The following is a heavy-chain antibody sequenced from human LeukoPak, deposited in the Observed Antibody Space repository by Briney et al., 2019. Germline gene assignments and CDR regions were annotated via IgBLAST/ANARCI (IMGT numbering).Heavy chain of an antibody. D-gene: IGHD5-12*01. CDR1: GGTFSSYA. CDR3: ARGYRGYDSSEFDY. CDR2: INPNSGDA. Sequence: ASVKVSCKASGGTFSSYAISWVRQAPGQGLEWMGWINPNSGDANYAQKFQGRVTMTRDTSISTAYMELSRLRSDDTAVYYCARGYRGYDSSEFDYWGQGTLVTVSS. J-gene: IGHJ4*02. V-gene: IGHV1-2*02.